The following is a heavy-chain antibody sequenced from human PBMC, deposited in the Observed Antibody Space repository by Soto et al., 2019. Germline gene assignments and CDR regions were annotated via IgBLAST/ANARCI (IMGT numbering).Heavy chain of an antibody. CDR2: ISSSSSYT. CDR3: ACPYYYDSSGYWYGMDV. V-gene: IGHV3-11*06. Sequence: GGSLRLSCAASGFTFSDYYMSWIRQAPGKGLEWVSYISSSSSYTNYADSVKGRFTISRDNAKNSLYLQMNSLRAEDTAVYYCACPYYYDSSGYWYGMDVWGQGTTVTV. CDR1: GFTFSDYY. D-gene: IGHD3-22*01. J-gene: IGHJ6*02.